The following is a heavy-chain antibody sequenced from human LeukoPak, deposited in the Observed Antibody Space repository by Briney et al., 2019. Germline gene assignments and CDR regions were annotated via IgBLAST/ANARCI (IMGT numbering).Heavy chain of an antibody. J-gene: IGHJ5*01. Sequence: SETLSLTCTVSGGSISSSSYYWGWIRQPPGKGLEWIGTIYYSGSADYNPSLKSRVTISVDTSKNQFSLKLSSVTAADTAVYYCARQGYCSSTNCYRQFDSWGQGTLVTVSS. CDR3: ARQGYCSSTNCYRQFDS. CDR2: IYYSGSA. D-gene: IGHD2-2*01. CDR1: GGSISSSSYY. V-gene: IGHV4-39*01.